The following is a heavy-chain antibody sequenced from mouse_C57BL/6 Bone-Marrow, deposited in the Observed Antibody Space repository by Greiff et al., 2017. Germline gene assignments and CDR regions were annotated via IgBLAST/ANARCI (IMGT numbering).Heavy chain of an antibody. Sequence: EVQRVESGGGLVQSGRSLRLSCATSGFTFSDFYMEWVRQAPGKGLEWIAASRNKANDYTTEYSASVKGRFIVSRDTSQSILYLQMNALRAEDTAIYYCARGGDYYGSSCAMDYWGQGTSVTVSS. D-gene: IGHD1-1*01. CDR3: ARGGDYYGSSCAMDY. CDR1: GFTFSDFY. V-gene: IGHV7-1*01. CDR2: SRNKANDYTT. J-gene: IGHJ4*01.